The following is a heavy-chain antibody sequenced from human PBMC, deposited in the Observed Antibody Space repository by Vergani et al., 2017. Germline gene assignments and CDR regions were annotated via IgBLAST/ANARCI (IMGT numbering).Heavy chain of an antibody. Sequence: QVQLVESGGGVVQPGRSLRLSCAASGFTFSSYAMHWVRQAPGMGLEWVAVISYDGSNKYYADSVKGRFTISRDNSKNTLYLQMNSLRAEDTAVYYCARDWGPWDIVVVGNYWGQGTLVTVSS. D-gene: IGHD2-2*01. CDR3: ARDWGPWDIVVVGNY. CDR2: ISYDGSNK. CDR1: GFTFSSYA. J-gene: IGHJ4*02. V-gene: IGHV3-30-3*01.